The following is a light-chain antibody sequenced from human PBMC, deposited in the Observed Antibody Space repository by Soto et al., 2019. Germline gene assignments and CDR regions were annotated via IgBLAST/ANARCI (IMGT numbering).Light chain of an antibody. J-gene: IGKJ4*01. CDR1: QSISSSY. V-gene: IGKV3-20*01. CDR3: QQYGSSPLT. CDR2: GTS. Sequence: EIVLTQSPGTLSLSPGERATLSCRASQSISSSYLAWYQQKPGLAPRLLIYGTSSRAPGIPDRFSGTGFGTDFTLTISRLEPEDFAVYFCQQYGSSPLTFGGGTKVDI.